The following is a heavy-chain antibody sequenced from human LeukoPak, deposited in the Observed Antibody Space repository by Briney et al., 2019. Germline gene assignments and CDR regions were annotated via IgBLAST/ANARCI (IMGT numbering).Heavy chain of an antibody. J-gene: IGHJ3*02. Sequence: PSETLSLTCAVSGGSLSSGGYSWSWIRQPPGKGLEWIGYIYDSGSTYQNPSLKSRVTISLDTAKNQLSLNLSSVTAADTAVYYCARVSFAFDIWGQGTMVTVSS. CDR2: IYDSGST. V-gene: IGHV4-30-4*07. CDR1: GGSLSSGGYS. D-gene: IGHD2/OR15-2a*01. CDR3: ARVSFAFDI.